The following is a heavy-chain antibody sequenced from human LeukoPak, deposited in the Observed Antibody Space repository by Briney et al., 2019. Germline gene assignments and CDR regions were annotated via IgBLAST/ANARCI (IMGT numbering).Heavy chain of an antibody. CDR1: GGSFSGYY. J-gene: IGHJ4*02. CDR3: ARGRTTSLSHFDY. V-gene: IGHV4-34*01. Sequence: KPSETLSLTCAVYGGSFSGYYWSWIRQPPGKGLEWIGEINHSGSTNYNPSLKSRVTISVDTSKNQFSLKLSPVTAADTAVYYCARGRTTSLSHFDYWGQGTLVTVSS. CDR2: INHSGST. D-gene: IGHD1-1*01.